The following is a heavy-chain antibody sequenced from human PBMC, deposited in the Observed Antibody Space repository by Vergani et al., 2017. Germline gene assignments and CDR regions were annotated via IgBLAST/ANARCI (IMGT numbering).Heavy chain of an antibody. CDR2: INTNGDYT. CDR3: ARGDYGILTGYRY. J-gene: IGHJ4*02. CDR1: GFSFTTFA. V-gene: IGHV3-23*01. D-gene: IGHD3-9*01. Sequence: EVQLLESGGDLVQPGGSLRLSCAASGFSFTTFAMSWVRQAPGKGLEWVSTINTNGDYTRYGDSVKGRFTISRDNSKSTLYLQMNSLRAEDTAIYYCARGDYGILTGYRYWGQGTLVTVSA.